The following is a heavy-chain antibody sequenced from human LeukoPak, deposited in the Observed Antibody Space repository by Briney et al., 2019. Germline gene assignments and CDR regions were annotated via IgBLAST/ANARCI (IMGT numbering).Heavy chain of an antibody. D-gene: IGHD1-26*01. CDR3: ARDSSGSYDY. CDR2: IKGDESEK. J-gene: IGHJ4*02. Sequence: GGSLRLSCAASGFTFNSYWMNWVRQAPGKGLEWVANIKGDESEKYYVDSVKGRFTISRDNAKNSLYLQMNSLRAEDTAVYYCARDSSGSYDYWGQGTLVTVSS. CDR1: GFTFNSYW. V-gene: IGHV3-7*01.